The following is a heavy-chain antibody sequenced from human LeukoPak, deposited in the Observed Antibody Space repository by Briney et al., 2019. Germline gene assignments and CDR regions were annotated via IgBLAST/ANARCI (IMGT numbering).Heavy chain of an antibody. CDR2: ISSSSSYI. CDR1: GFIFSSYS. J-gene: IGHJ6*02. V-gene: IGHV3-21*01. CDR3: ARDIPPTSSGYGEILTGYYYYGMDV. D-gene: IGHD5-12*01. Sequence: GGSLRLSCAASGFIFSSYSMNWVRQAPGKGLEWVSSISSSSSYIYYADSVKGRFTISRDNAKNSLYLQMNSLRAEDTAVYYCARDIPPTSSGYGEILTGYYYYGMDVWGQGTTVTVSS.